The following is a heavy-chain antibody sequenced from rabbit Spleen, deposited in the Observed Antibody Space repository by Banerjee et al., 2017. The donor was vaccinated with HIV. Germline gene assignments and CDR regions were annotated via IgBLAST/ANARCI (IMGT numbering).Heavy chain of an antibody. D-gene: IGHD6-1*01. CDR3: AREDGFHGLGGYAYAKFEL. V-gene: IGHV1S45*01. CDR1: GFSFSNKAV. CDR2: INAVTGKA. Sequence: QEQLVESGGGLVKPEGSLKLSCTASGFSFSNKAVMCWVRQAPGKGLEWIACINAVTGKAVYASWAKGRFTFSKTSSTTVTLQMTSLTVADKATYFCAREDGFHGLGGYAYAKFELWGQGTLVTVS. J-gene: IGHJ3*01.